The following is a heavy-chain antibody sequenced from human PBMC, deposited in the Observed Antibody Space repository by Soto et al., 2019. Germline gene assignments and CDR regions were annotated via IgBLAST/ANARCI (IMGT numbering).Heavy chain of an antibody. V-gene: IGHV3-23*01. CDR2: ISGSGGST. D-gene: IGHD6-19*01. CDR3: AKRIAVADNAFDC. CDR1: GFTFSNYA. J-gene: IGHJ3*01. Sequence: EVQLLESGGGLVKPGGSLRLYCAASGFTFSNYAMSWVRQAPGKGLEGLEWVSSISGSGGSTYYADSVKGRFTISRDNSKNTLYLQMNSLRAEDTAVYYCAKRIAVADNAFDCWGQGTMVTVFS.